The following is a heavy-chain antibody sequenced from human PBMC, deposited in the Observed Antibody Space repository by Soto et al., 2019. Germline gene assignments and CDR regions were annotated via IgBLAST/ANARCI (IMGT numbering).Heavy chain of an antibody. Sequence: QLQLQESGSGLVKPSQTLSLTCAVSGGSISSGGYSWSWIRQPTGKGLEWIGYIYHSGSTYYNPSLKIRFTISLDRSTNQFSLKLSSVTAAYTAVYYCTRDPGLWGPGTLVTVSS. V-gene: IGHV4-30-2*01. CDR2: IYHSGST. CDR1: GGSISSGGYS. J-gene: IGHJ2*01. CDR3: TRDPGL.